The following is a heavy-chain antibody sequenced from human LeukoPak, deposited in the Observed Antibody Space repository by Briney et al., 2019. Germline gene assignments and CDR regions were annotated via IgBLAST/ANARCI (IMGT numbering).Heavy chain of an antibody. V-gene: IGHV1-2*02. J-gene: IGHJ5*02. Sequence: ASVKVSCKASGYTFTGYYMHWMRQAPGQGLEWMGWINPNSGGTNYAQKFQGRVTMTRDTSISTAYMELSRLRSDDTAVYYCARAGERGNWFDPWGQGTLVTVSS. D-gene: IGHD2-21*01. CDR1: GYTFTGYY. CDR2: INPNSGGT. CDR3: ARAGERGNWFDP.